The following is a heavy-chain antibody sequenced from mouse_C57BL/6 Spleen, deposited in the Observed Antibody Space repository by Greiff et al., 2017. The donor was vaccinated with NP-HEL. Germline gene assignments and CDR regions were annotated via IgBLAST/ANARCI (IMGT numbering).Heavy chain of an antibody. D-gene: IGHD1-1*01. CDR1: GYTFTSYW. J-gene: IGHJ3*01. CDR3: ARSRDYYGWFAY. V-gene: IGHV1-50*01. CDR2: IDPSDSYT. Sequence: QVQLQQPGAELVKPGASVKLSCKASGYTFTSYWMQWVKQRPGQGLEWIGEIDPSDSYTNYNQKFKGKATLTVDTSSSTAYMQLSSLTSEDSAVYYCARSRDYYGWFAYWGQGTLVTVSA.